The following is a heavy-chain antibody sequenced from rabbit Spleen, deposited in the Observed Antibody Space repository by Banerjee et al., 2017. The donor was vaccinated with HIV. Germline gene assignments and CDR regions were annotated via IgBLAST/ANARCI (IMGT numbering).Heavy chain of an antibody. CDR1: GFSFSGDSY. CDR3: ARDSGSSFSSYGMDL. J-gene: IGHJ6*01. Sequence: QEQLVESGGGLVQPTGSLTLTCKASGFSFSGDSYMCWVRQAPGKGLEWVVCIDAGSSGFTYFASWAKGRFTISKSSSTTVTLQMTSLTAADTATYFCARDSGSSFSSYGMDLWGPGTLVTVS. D-gene: IGHD8-1*01. CDR2: IDAGSSGFT. V-gene: IGHV1S45*01.